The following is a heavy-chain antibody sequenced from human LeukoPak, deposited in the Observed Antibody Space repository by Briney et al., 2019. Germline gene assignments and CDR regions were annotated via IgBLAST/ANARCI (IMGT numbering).Heavy chain of an antibody. D-gene: IGHD2-21*02. CDR3: AGVVTAIGDPYDY. Sequence: SETLSLTCAVYGGSFSGYYWSWIRQPPWKGLEWIGEINHSGSTNYNPSLKSRVTISVDTSKNQFSLKLSSVTAADTAVYYCAGVVTAIGDPYDYWGQGTLVTVSS. J-gene: IGHJ4*02. V-gene: IGHV4-34*01. CDR1: GGSFSGYY. CDR2: INHSGST.